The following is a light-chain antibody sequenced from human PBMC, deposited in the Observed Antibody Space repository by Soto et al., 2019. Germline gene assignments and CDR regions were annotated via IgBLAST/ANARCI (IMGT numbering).Light chain of an antibody. CDR1: QSVSSCY. CDR3: QQYGSSPLT. Sequence: EIVLTQSPGTLSLSPGERATLSCRASQSVSSCYLAWYQQKPGQAPRLLIYGASSRATGIPDRFSGSGSGTDFTLTIRRLEPEDFAVYYCQQYGSSPLTFGPGTKVDIK. J-gene: IGKJ3*01. CDR2: GAS. V-gene: IGKV3-20*01.